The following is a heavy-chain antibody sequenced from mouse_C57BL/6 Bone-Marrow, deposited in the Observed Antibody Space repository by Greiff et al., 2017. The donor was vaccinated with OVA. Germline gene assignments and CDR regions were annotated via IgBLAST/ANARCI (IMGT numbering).Heavy chain of an antibody. CDR2: IDPSDSYT. D-gene: IGHD1-1*01. Sequence: VQLQQPGAELVKPGASVKLSCKASGYTFTSYWMQWVKQRPGPGLEWIGEIDPSDSYTNYNQKFKGKATLTVDTSSSTAYMQLSSLTSEDSAVYYCARSDKFITTGRFDYWGQGTTLTVSS. J-gene: IGHJ2*01. CDR1: GYTFTSYW. CDR3: ARSDKFITTGRFDY. V-gene: IGHV1-50*01.